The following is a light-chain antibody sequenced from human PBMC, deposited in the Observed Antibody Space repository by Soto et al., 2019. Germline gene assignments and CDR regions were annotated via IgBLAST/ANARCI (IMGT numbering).Light chain of an antibody. Sequence: ETVLTQSPPTLSLSPGERATLSCRASQSISRYLAWYQHKPGQAPRLLIYDASNRATGIPARFSGSGSGTDFVLTISSLEPEDLAVYYCQQRYTWPSFGPGTIVDIK. V-gene: IGKV3-11*01. CDR1: QSISRY. CDR3: QQRYTWPS. CDR2: DAS. J-gene: IGKJ3*01.